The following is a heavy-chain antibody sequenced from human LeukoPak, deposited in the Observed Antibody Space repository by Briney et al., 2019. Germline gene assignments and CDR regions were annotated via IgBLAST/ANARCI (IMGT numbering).Heavy chain of an antibody. V-gene: IGHV3-33*06. CDR3: AKDTRGIAVAGNFDY. D-gene: IGHD6-19*01. J-gene: IGHJ4*02. Sequence: GGSLRLSCAASGFTLSSYGMHWVRQAPCKGLEWVTVIWYDGSNKYYADSVKGRFTISRDNSKNTLYLQMNSLRAEDTAVYYCAKDTRGIAVAGNFDYWGQGTLVTVSS. CDR1: GFTLSSYG. CDR2: IWYDGSNK.